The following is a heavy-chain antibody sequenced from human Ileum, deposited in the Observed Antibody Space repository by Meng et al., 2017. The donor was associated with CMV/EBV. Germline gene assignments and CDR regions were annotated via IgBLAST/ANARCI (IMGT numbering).Heavy chain of an antibody. Sequence: QVHLQRSGQGLVTPYQTLSRTCTVSGGSISSGSYSWSWIRQPAGKGLEWIGRIDTSGRTNYNPSLKSRVTISVDTSKNQFSLRLSSVTAADTAVYYCASTMYYYDSSGYPYWGQGTLVTVSS. J-gene: IGHJ4*02. CDR1: GGSISSGSYS. D-gene: IGHD3-22*01. CDR2: IDTSGRT. CDR3: ASTMYYYDSSGYPY. V-gene: IGHV4-61*02.